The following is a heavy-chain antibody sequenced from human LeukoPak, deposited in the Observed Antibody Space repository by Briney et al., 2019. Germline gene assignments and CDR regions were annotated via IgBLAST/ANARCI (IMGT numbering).Heavy chain of an antibody. D-gene: IGHD3-22*01. CDR3: ARVGDSSGYYLSSFDY. CDR2: INPNSGGT. V-gene: IGHV1-2*02. CDR1: GYTFTGYY. J-gene: IGHJ4*02. Sequence: ASVKVSCKASGYTFTGYYMHWVRQAPGQGLEWMGWINPNSGGTNYAQKFQGRVTMTRDTSISTAYMELSRLRSEDTAVYYCARVGDSSGYYLSSFDYWGQGTLVTVSS.